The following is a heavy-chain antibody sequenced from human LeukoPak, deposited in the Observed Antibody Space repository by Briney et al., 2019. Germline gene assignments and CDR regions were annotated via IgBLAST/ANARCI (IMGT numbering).Heavy chain of an antibody. CDR1: GGTFSSYA. D-gene: IGHD5-24*01. J-gene: IGHJ6*03. CDR2: IIPIFGTA. Sequence: SVKVSCKASGGTFSSYAISWVRQAPRQGLEWMGGIIPIFGTANYAQKFQGRVTITADKSTSTAYIELSSLRSEDTAVYYCARCLATIHYYYYYMDVWGKGTTVTVSS. V-gene: IGHV1-69*06. CDR3: ARCLATIHYYYYYMDV.